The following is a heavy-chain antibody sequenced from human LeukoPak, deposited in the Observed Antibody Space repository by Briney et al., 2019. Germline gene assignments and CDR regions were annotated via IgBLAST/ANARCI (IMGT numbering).Heavy chain of an antibody. CDR2: ISSSSSYI. CDR1: GFTVSSYW. Sequence: GGSLRLSCAASGFTVSSYWMHWVCQAPGKGLEWVSSISSSSSYIYYADSVKGRFTISRDNAKNSLYLQMNSLRAEDTAVYYCARDPSGWYFVDYWGQGTLVTVSS. CDR3: ARDPSGWYFVDY. J-gene: IGHJ4*02. D-gene: IGHD6-19*01. V-gene: IGHV3-21*01.